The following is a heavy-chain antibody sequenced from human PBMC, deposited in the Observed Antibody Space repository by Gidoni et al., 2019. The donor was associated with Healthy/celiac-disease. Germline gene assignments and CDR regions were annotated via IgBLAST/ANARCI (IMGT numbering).Heavy chain of an antibody. J-gene: IGHJ5*02. CDR3: ASSQYYDFRSVYYWGGFDP. V-gene: IGHV4-34*01. Sequence: QVQLQSWRAGVSTPSEPRSLTCAVCGGFFSGYYWSWIRQPPGKGLEWIGEINHRGSTNYNPSLKSRVTISVDTSKNQFSLKLSSVPAADTAVYYCASSQYYDFRSVYYWGGFDPWGQGTLVTVSS. CDR2: INHRGST. CDR1: GGFFSGYY. D-gene: IGHD3-3*01.